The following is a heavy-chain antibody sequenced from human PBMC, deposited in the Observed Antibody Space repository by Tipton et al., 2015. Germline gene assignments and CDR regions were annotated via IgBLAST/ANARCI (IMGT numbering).Heavy chain of an antibody. V-gene: IGHV1-8*01. Sequence: QVQLVQSGAEVKKPGASVKVSCEASGYTFTSYGINWVRQATGQGLEWMGWLNPNNANTGYAQRFQGRVTMTRNTSISTAYMELDSLRSEDTAVYYCARVDYSGGSGLAHRRGLIIDAFDIWGQGTLVTVSS. D-gene: IGHD3-22*01. J-gene: IGHJ3*02. CDR2: LNPNNANT. CDR1: GYTFTSYG. CDR3: ARVDYSGGSGLAHRRGLIIDAFDI.